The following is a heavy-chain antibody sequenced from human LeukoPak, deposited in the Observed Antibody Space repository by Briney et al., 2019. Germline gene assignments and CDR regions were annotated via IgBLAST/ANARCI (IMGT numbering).Heavy chain of an antibody. V-gene: IGHV6-1*01. CDR1: GGSVSSNSAA. J-gene: IGHJ3*02. CDR3: ARVWYSSSSGYDAFDI. CDR2: TYYRSKWYN. D-gene: IGHD6-6*01. Sequence: SQTLSLTCAISGGSVSSNSAAWNWIRQSPSRGLEWLGRTYYRSKWYNDYAVSVKSRITINPDTSKNQFSLQLNSVTPEDTAVYYCARVWYSSSSGYDAFDIWGQGTMVTVSS.